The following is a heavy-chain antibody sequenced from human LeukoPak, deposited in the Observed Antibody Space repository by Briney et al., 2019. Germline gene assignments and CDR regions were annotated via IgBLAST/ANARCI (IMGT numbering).Heavy chain of an antibody. D-gene: IGHD4-17*01. CDR3: ARDLYGDYFAY. Sequence: GGSLRLSCAASGFTFSSYAMSWVRQAPGKGLEWVSAISGSGGSTYYADSVKGRFTISRDNAKNSLFLQMSSLRAEDTAVYYCARDLYGDYFAYWGQGTLVAVSS. CDR2: ISGSGGST. CDR1: GFTFSSYA. J-gene: IGHJ4*02. V-gene: IGHV3-23*01.